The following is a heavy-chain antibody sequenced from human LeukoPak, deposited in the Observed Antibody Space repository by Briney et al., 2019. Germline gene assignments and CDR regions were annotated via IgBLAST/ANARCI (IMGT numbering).Heavy chain of an antibody. D-gene: IGHD2-8*01. CDR1: GCTFSSYA. V-gene: IGHV1-69*06. CDR3: ARGYCTNGVCLWGAFDI. J-gene: IGHJ3*02. Sequence: ASVKVSCKASGCTFSSYAISWVRQAPGQGLEWMGRIIPIFGTANYAQKFQGRVTITADKSTSTAYMELSSLRSEDTAVYYCARGYCTNGVCLWGAFDIWGQGTMVTVSS. CDR2: IIPIFGTA.